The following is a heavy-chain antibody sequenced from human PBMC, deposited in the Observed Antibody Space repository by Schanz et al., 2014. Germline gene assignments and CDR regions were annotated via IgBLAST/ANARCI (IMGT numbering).Heavy chain of an antibody. V-gene: IGHV3-7*04. CDR3: AKEDRNHNSDYVY. CDR1: GFSISFHW. CDR2: INQDGSDK. Sequence: EVQLVESGGGLVQPGGSLRLSCAASGFSISFHWMSWVHQAPGKGLEWVANINQDGSDKSYVDSVKGRFTISRDNSKNTLYLQMNSLRPEDTAVYYCAKEDRNHNSDYVYWGQGTLVTVSS. D-gene: IGHD3-22*01. J-gene: IGHJ4*02.